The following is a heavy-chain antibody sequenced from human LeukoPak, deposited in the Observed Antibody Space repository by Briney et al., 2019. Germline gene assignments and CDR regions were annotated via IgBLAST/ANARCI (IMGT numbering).Heavy chain of an antibody. V-gene: IGHV4-34*01. Sequence: PSETLSLTCAVYGGSFSGYYWSWIRQPPGKGLEWIGEINHSGSTNYNPSLKSRVTISVDTSKNQFSLKLSSATAADTAVYYCARGEYSSSARYFDYWGQGTLVTVSS. J-gene: IGHJ4*02. CDR2: INHSGST. D-gene: IGHD6-6*01. CDR1: GGSFSGYY. CDR3: ARGEYSSSARYFDY.